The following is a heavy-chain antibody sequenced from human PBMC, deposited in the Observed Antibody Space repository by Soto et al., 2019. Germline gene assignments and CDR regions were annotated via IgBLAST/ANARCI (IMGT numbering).Heavy chain of an antibody. D-gene: IGHD2-15*01. J-gene: IGHJ6*02. V-gene: IGHV5-10-1*01. CDR3: ARHKGYCSGGSCYGYYYYGMDV. CDR2: IDPSDSYT. Sequence: GESLKISCKGSGYSFTSYWISCVRQMPGKGLEWMGRIDPSDSYTNYSPSFQGHVTISADKSISTAYLQWSSLKASDTAMYYCARHKGYCSGGSCYGYYYYGMDVWGQGTTVTAP. CDR1: GYSFTSYW.